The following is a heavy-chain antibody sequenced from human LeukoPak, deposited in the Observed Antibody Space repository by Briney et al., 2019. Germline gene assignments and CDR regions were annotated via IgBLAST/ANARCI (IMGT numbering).Heavy chain of an antibody. CDR1: GYTFTSYG. V-gene: IGHV1-3*01. CDR3: ARSHQLSNWGFGAFDI. D-gene: IGHD7-27*01. J-gene: IGHJ3*02. CDR2: INAGNGNT. Sequence: WASVKVSCKASGYTFTSYGMHWVRQAPGQRLEWMGWINAGNGNTKYSEKFQGRVTITRDTSASTAYMELSSLRSEDTAVYYCARSHQLSNWGFGAFDIWGQGTMVTVSS.